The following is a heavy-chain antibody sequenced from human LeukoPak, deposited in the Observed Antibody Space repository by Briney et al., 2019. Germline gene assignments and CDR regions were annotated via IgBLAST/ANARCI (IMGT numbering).Heavy chain of an antibody. CDR3: AGDHPNYDY. CDR2: IAVGYGHT. V-gene: IGHV1-58*02. Sequence: GASVKVSCKASGGSFRSYVITWVRQAPGQGLEWIGWIAVGYGHTNYAQKFQERLTITRDMSTSTAYMELSSLRPEDTAVYYCAGDHPNYDYWGQGTQVTVSS. J-gene: IGHJ4*02. D-gene: IGHD5-24*01. CDR1: GGSFRSYV.